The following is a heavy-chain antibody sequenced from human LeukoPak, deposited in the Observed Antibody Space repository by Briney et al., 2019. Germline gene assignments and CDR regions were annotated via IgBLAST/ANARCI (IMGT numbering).Heavy chain of an antibody. J-gene: IGHJ6*03. D-gene: IGHD3-10*01. CDR3: ARGTVWFGEIYYYYTDV. CDR1: GGSISSYY. CDR2: IYTSGST. Sequence: SETLSLTCTVSGGSISSYYWSWIRQPAGKGLEWIGRIYTSGSTNYNPSLKSRVTMSVDTSKNQFSLKLSSVTAADTAVYYCARGTVWFGEIYYYYTDVWGKGTTVTVSS. V-gene: IGHV4-4*07.